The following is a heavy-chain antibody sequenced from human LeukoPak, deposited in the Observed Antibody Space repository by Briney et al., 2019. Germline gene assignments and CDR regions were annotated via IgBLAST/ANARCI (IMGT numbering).Heavy chain of an antibody. J-gene: IGHJ3*02. CDR1: GYTFTGYY. V-gene: IGHV1-2*02. CDR2: VNPNSGGT. Sequence: ASVKVSCKASGYTFTGYYMHWVRQAPGQGLEWMGWVNPNSGGTNYAQKFQGRVTMTRDTSISTAYMELSRLRSDDTAVYYCARGGDGYNWLKAFDIWGQGTMVTVSS. CDR3: ARGGDGYNWLKAFDI. D-gene: IGHD5-24*01.